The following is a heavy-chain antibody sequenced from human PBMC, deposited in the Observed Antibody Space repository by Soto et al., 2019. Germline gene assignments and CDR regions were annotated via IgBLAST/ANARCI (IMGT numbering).Heavy chain of an antibody. CDR3: ARVTGPHSSSAGGLDY. CDR2: IYYSGST. J-gene: IGHJ4*02. V-gene: IGHV4-30-4*01. Sequence: KTSETLSLTCTVSGGSISSGDYYWSWIRQPPWKGLEWIGYIYYSGSTYYNPSLKSRATISVDTSKNQFSLKLSSVTAADTAVYYCARVTGPHSSSAGGLDYWGQGTLVTVSS. CDR1: GGSISSGDYY. D-gene: IGHD6-6*01.